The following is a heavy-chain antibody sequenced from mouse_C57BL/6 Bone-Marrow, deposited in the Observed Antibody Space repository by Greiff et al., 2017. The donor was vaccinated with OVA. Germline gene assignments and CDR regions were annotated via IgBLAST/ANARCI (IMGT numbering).Heavy chain of an antibody. Sequence: EVKVVESGGGLVQPGGSMKLSCVASGFTFSNYWMNWVRQSPEKGLEWVAQIRLKSDNYATHYAESVKGRFTISRDDSKSSVYLQMNNLRAEDTGIYYCTAQATFFAYWGQGTLVTVSA. V-gene: IGHV6-3*01. CDR1: GFTFSNYW. CDR2: IRLKSDNYAT. D-gene: IGHD3-2*02. CDR3: TAQATFFAY. J-gene: IGHJ3*01.